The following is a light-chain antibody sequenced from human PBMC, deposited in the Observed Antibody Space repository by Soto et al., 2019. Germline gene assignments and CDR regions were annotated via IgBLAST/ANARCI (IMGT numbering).Light chain of an antibody. CDR1: NIGSKS. Sequence: SSELTQPPSVSVAPGQTARIPCGGTNIGSKSVHWYQQRPGQAPVMVVYDDSDRPSGIPERFSGSNSGDTATLSISRVEAGDEADYYCQVWDRESEHYVFGTGTKLTVL. CDR3: QVWDRESEHYV. CDR2: DDS. J-gene: IGLJ1*01. V-gene: IGLV3-21*02.